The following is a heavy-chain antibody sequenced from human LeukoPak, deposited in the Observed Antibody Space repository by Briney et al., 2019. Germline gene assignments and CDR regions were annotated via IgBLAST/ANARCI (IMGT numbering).Heavy chain of an antibody. J-gene: IGHJ3*02. V-gene: IGHV3-20*04. Sequence: RPGGSLRLSCAASGFKFYDYGMNWVRQAPGKGLEWVSSINWNNGSTGYADSVKGRFTISRDNAKNSLYLQMNSLRAEDTALYYCARDNRDDFWSDRLPGDAFDIWGQGTMVTVSS. CDR2: INWNNGST. D-gene: IGHD3-3*01. CDR1: GFKFYDYG. CDR3: ARDNRDDFWSDRLPGDAFDI.